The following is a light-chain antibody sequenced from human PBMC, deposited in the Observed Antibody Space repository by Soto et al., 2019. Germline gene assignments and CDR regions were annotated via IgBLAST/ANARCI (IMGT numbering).Light chain of an antibody. CDR3: QQFNVYPLT. J-gene: IGKJ4*01. CDR1: QDISDY. V-gene: IGKV1-9*01. Sequence: DIQLTQSPSFLSASVGDRVTITCRASQDISDYLAWYQQKPGKAPKLLIYTASILQSGVPSRFSGSASGTQFTLTISSLQPEDFAPYYCQQFNVYPLTFGGWTQVEIK. CDR2: TAS.